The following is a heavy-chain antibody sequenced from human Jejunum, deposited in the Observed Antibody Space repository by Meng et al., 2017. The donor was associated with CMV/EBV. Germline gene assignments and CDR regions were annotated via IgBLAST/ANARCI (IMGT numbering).Heavy chain of an antibody. J-gene: IGHJ6*02. Sequence: VSSGSYFWGWRRPPPGRVLGCIEYVDSTGTNNYHPSLKSRVIISVDTSKNQFPLTLRSVGAADTGVYYCARGEKRSQYYYGLDVWGQGTTVTVSS. V-gene: IGHV4-61*01. CDR1: VSSGSYF. D-gene: IGHD1-26*01. CDR2: VDSTGTN. CDR3: ARGEKRSQYYYGLDV.